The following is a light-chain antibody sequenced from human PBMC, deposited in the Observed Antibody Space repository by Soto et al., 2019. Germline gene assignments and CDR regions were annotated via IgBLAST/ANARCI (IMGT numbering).Light chain of an antibody. CDR1: QSTSSS. CDR3: QQYSSHST. Sequence: DIQMTQSPSTLSASVGDRVTIACRASQSTSSSWAWHQPDQATGPHLLISQASSLENAVPSRFSGSGSGTEFSLTISRLQPDDFATYYCQQYSSHSTFGQGTKVDIK. J-gene: IGKJ1*01. V-gene: IGKV1-5*03. CDR2: QAS.